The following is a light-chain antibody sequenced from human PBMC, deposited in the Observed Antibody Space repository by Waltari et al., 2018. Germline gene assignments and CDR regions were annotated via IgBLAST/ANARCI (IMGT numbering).Light chain of an antibody. J-gene: IGLJ3*02. V-gene: IGLV1-40*01. CDR3: QSYDSSLSGWV. CDR1: SSNIGAGYD. CDR2: GNS. Sequence: QSVLTQPPSVSGAPGQGVTIPCTGSSSNIGAGYDVHWYQQLPGTAPKLLIYGNSNRPSGVPDRFSGSKSGTSASLAITGLQAEDEADYYCQSYDSSLSGWVFGGGTKLTVL.